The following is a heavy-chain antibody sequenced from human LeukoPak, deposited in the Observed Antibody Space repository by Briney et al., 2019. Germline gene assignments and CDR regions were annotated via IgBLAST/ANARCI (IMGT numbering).Heavy chain of an antibody. J-gene: IGHJ4*02. Sequence: GASVKVSCKASGDTFSSYAISWVRQAPGQGLEWMGRIIPILGIANYAQKFQGRVTITADKSTSTAYMELSSLRSEDTAVYYCARGWHGSGSFYEFGYWGQGTLVTVSS. CDR1: GDTFSSYA. D-gene: IGHD3-10*01. CDR2: IIPILGIA. V-gene: IGHV1-69*04. CDR3: ARGWHGSGSFYEFGY.